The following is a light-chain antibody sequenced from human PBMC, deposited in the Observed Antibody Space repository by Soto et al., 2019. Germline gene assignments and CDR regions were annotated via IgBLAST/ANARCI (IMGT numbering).Light chain of an antibody. J-gene: IGLJ2*01. CDR2: GIS. Sequence: QSALTQPPSASGSPGQSVTISCTGTSSDIGTFTSISWYQQYPGKAPKLIIFGISQRPSGVPDRFSGSKSVNTASLTVSGLQDEDEAEYYCSSQAGSDSLMVFGGGTKVTVL. CDR3: SSQAGSDSLMV. CDR1: SSDIGTFTS. V-gene: IGLV2-8*01.